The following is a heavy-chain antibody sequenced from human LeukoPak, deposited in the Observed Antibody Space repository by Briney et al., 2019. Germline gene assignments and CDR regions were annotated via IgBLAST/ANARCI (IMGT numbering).Heavy chain of an antibody. CDR1: GGSIIDYY. CDR3: AREILVPGVNLVNWFDS. J-gene: IGHJ5*01. Sequence: PSETLSLTCTVSGGSIIDYYWNWIRQSAGKGLEYIGRISGGGATSYNPPLQSRITMSVDTSKNQFSLHLTSVTAADTAIYYCAREILVPGVNLVNWFDSWGQGFLVTVSS. CDR2: ISGGGAT. D-gene: IGHD3-10*01. V-gene: IGHV4-4*07.